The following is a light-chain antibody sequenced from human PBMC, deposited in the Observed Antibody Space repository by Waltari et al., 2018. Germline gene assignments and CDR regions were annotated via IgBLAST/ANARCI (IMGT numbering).Light chain of an antibody. CDR3: QQHSNWPRT. Sequence: DIVLTQSPATLPLSPGERATLSCRASQSVSSYLAWYQQKPDQAPRLLIYDASNRATGIPARFSGCGSGTDFTLTISCLEPEDFAVYYCQQHSNWPRTFGQGTKVEIK. CDR2: DAS. V-gene: IGKV3-11*01. CDR1: QSVSSY. J-gene: IGKJ1*01.